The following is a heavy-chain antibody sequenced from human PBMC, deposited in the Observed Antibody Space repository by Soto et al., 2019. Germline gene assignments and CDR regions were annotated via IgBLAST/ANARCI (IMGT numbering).Heavy chain of an antibody. CDR3: ARGEAARPYYYYGMDV. D-gene: IGHD6-6*01. CDR1: GYTFTSCY. Sequence: ASVKVSCKASGYTFTSCYMHWVRQAPGQGLEWMGIINPSGGSTSYAQKFQGRVTMTRDTSTSTVYMELSSLRSEDTAVYYCARGEAARPYYYYGMDVWGQGTTVTVSS. CDR2: INPSGGST. V-gene: IGHV1-46*01. J-gene: IGHJ6*02.